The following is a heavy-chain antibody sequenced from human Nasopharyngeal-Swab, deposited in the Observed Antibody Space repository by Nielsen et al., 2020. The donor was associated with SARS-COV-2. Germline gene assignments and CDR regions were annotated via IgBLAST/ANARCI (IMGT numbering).Heavy chain of an antibody. CDR3: ARRSSGWGSYFDY. J-gene: IGHJ4*02. Sequence: GESLKISCPASGFTFSSYTMNWVRQAPGKGLEWVSSISSSSSDIYYADSVKGRFTISRDNAKNSLYLQMNSLRAEDTAVYYCARRSSGWGSYFDYWGQGTLVTVSS. CDR2: ISSSSSDI. D-gene: IGHD6-19*01. CDR1: GFTFSSYT. V-gene: IGHV3-21*06.